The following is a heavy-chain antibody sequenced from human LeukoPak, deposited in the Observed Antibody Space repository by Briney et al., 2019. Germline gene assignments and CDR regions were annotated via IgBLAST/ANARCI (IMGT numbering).Heavy chain of an antibody. V-gene: IGHV3-21*01. CDR1: GFTFSSYS. CDR2: ISSSSSYI. CDR3: ARVPSDY. Sequence: GASLRLSCAASGFTFSSYSMNWVRQAPGKGLEWVSSISSSSSYIYYADSMKGRFTISRDNAKNSLYLQMNSLRAEDTAVYYCARVPSDYWGQGTLVTVSS. J-gene: IGHJ4*02.